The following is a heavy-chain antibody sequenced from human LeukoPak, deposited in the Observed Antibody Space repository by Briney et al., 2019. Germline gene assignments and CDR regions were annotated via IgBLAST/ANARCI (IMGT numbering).Heavy chain of an antibody. V-gene: IGHV3-30*18. CDR3: AKDSMVRGVITRHFDY. Sequence: PGGSLRLSCAASGFTFSTYWMTWVRQAPGKGLDWVAVISYDGSNKYSADSVKGRFTISRDNSKNTLYLQMNSLRAEDTAVYYCAKDSMVRGVITRHFDYWGQGTLVTVSS. CDR2: ISYDGSNK. J-gene: IGHJ4*02. D-gene: IGHD3-10*01. CDR1: GFTFSTYW.